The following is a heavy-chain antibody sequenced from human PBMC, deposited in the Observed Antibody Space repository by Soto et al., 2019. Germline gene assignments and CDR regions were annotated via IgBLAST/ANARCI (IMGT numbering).Heavy chain of an antibody. CDR2: IGTTTGDL. D-gene: IGHD1-26*01. Sequence: GGSLRLSRAASGFTFTSYAMTWVRQGPGKGLEWVSSIGTTTGDLLYADSVKGRFTISRDNSRNTLYLQMNSLRNEDTAIYYCAKRSPSGTYYFDYWGQGALVTVSS. J-gene: IGHJ4*02. V-gene: IGHV3-23*01. CDR1: GFTFTSYA. CDR3: AKRSPSGTYYFDY.